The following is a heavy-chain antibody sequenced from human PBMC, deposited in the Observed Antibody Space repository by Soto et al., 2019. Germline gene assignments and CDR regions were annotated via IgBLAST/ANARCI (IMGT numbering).Heavy chain of an antibody. Sequence: QVQLVQSGAELKKPGSSVKVSCKASGGTFSSYTISWVRQAPGQGLEWMGRLIPILGIANYAQKFQGRVTITADKSTSTAYMELSSLRSEDTAVYYCARDAAAGVIDYWGQGTLVTVSS. CDR2: LIPILGIA. V-gene: IGHV1-69*08. CDR1: GGTFSSYT. J-gene: IGHJ4*02. D-gene: IGHD6-13*01. CDR3: ARDAAAGVIDY.